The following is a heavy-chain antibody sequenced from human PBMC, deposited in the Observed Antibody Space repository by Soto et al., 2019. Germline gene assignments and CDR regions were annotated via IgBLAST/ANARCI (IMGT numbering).Heavy chain of an antibody. CDR2: ISYDGSNK. Sequence: VGSLRLSCAASGFTFSSYGMHWVRQAPGKGLEWVAVISYDGSNKYYADSVKGRFTISRDNSKNTLYLQMNSLRAEDTAVYYCAKDREGPADYWGQGTLVTVSS. J-gene: IGHJ4*02. CDR3: AKDREGPADY. V-gene: IGHV3-30*18. CDR1: GFTFSSYG.